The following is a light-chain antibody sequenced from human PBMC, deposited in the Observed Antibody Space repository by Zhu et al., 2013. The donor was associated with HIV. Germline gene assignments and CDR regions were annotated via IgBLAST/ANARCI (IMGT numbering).Light chain of an antibody. Sequence: QSVLTQPPSASGTPGQRVTISCSGSNSNIGSNSVNWYQQVPGTAPKLLVYTNNQRPSGVPDRFSGSKSGTSASLTISGLQADDEADYHCCSYAGSYSYVFGTGTKVTVL. CDR3: CSYAGSYSYV. J-gene: IGLJ1*01. CDR1: NSNIGSNS. V-gene: IGLV1-44*01. CDR2: TNN.